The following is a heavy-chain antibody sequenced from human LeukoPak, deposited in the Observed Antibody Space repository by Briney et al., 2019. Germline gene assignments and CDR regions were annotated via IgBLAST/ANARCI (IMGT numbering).Heavy chain of an antibody. CDR3: ARVNSSGWYTLYYFDY. V-gene: IGHV4-39*01. Sequence: PSETLSLTCTVSGGSISSSSYYWGWIRQPPGKGLGWVGSIYYRGSTYYNPSLKSRVTISVDTSKNQFSLKLSSVTAADTAVYYCARVNSSGWYTLYYFDYWGQGTLVTVSS. J-gene: IGHJ4*02. D-gene: IGHD6-19*01. CDR2: IYYRGST. CDR1: GGSISSSSYY.